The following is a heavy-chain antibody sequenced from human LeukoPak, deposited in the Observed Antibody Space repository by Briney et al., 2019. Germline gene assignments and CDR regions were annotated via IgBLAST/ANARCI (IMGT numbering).Heavy chain of an antibody. D-gene: IGHD4-17*01. J-gene: IGHJ4*02. CDR2: IYYSGST. CDR3: ARGVTVTSGAYFDY. V-gene: IGHV4-59*12. CDR1: GGSISSYY. Sequence: SETLSLTCTVSGGSISSYYWSWIRQPPGKGLEWIGYIYYSGSTNYNPSLKSRVTISVDKSKNQFSLKLSSVTAADTAVYYCARGVTVTSGAYFDYWSQGTLVTVSS.